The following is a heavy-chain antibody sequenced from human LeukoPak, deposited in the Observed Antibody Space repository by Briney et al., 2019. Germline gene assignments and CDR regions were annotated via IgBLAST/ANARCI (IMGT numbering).Heavy chain of an antibody. J-gene: IGHJ4*02. CDR3: AKPANYYYDSSSYYLLYFDY. D-gene: IGHD3-22*01. CDR2: ISGSGGST. V-gene: IGHV3-23*01. CDR1: GFTFSSYA. Sequence: GGSLRLSCAASGFTFSSYAMSWVRQAPGKGLEWVSAISGSGGSTYYADSVKGRFTISRDNSKNTLYLQMNSLRAEDTAVYYCAKPANYYYDSSSYYLLYFDYWGQGTLVTVSS.